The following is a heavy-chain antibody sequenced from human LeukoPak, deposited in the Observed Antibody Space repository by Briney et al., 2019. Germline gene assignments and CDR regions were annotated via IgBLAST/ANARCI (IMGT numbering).Heavy chain of an antibody. J-gene: IGHJ4*02. CDR2: ISGSGGST. CDR3: AKVAPYYYDSSGYYSQGDYFDY. Sequence: GGSLRLSCAASGFTFSSYAMSWVRQAPGKGLEWVSAISGSGGSTYYADSVKGRFTISRDNSKNTLYLQMNSLRAEDTAVYYCAKVAPYYYDSSGYYSQGDYFDYWGQGTLVTVSS. V-gene: IGHV3-23*01. CDR1: GFTFSSYA. D-gene: IGHD3-22*01.